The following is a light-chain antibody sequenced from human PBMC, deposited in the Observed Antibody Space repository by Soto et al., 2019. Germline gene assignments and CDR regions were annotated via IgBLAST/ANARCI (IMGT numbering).Light chain of an antibody. J-gene: IGLJ1*01. V-gene: IGLV2-14*01. CDR2: DVS. CDR1: TSDVGRYNY. Sequence: QSALAQPASVSGSPGQSITISCTGTTSDVGRYNYVSWYQQHPGKAPKLIIYDVSNRPSGVSNRFSGSKSGNTASLTISGLQSEDEADYYCCSYAGSYTFYVFGIGTRSPS. CDR3: CSYAGSYTFYV.